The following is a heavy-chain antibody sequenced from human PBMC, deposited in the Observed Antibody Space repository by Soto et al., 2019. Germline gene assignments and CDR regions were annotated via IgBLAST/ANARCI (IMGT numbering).Heavy chain of an antibody. CDR2: IYPGDSDT. Sequence: GESLKISCKGSGYSFTSYWIGWVRQMPGKGLEWMGIIYPGDSDTRYSPSFQGQVTISADKSISTAYLQWSSLKASDTAMYYCARLGAKWDIVLVPAAFFAPGYYGMDVWGQGTTVTVSS. CDR3: ARLGAKWDIVLVPAAFFAPGYYGMDV. J-gene: IGHJ6*02. CDR1: GYSFTSYW. D-gene: IGHD2-2*01. V-gene: IGHV5-51*01.